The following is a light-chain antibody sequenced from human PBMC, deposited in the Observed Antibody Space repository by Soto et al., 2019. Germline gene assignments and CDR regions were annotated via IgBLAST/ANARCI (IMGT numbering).Light chain of an antibody. CDR1: SSDVGGHNS. J-gene: IGLJ1*01. CDR3: SSFTSSVTYV. CDR2: DVS. Sequence: QSALTQPASVSGSPGQSVTISCTGTSSDVGGHNSVSWYRQDPGKAPKLMIYDVSNQPSGVSDRFSGSKSGNTASLTISGLQIEDEADYYCSSFTSSVTYVFGTGTKVAVL. V-gene: IGLV2-14*01.